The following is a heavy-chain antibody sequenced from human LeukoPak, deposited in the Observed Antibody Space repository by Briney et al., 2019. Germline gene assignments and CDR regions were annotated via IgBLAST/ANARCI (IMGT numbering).Heavy chain of an antibody. CDR2: IYYTGNT. V-gene: IGHV4-59*04. CDR1: GFTFSSYA. Sequence: GSLRLSCAASGFTFSSYAMSWVRQAPGKGLEWIGYIYYTGNTYYNPSLESRISMTLEKSKNQFSLKVNSVTASDAAVYYCDSSLVRGPMTSGTFAVWGQGTRVIVSS. CDR3: DSSLVRGPMTSGTFAV. D-gene: IGHD3-10*01. J-gene: IGHJ3*01.